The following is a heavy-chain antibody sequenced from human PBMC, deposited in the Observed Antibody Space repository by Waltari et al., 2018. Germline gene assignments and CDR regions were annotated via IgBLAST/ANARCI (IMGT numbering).Heavy chain of an antibody. Sequence: QVQLVQSGAEVKKPGASVKVSCKASGYTFTSYAMHWVRQAPGQRLEWMGWINAGNGNTKYSQKFQGRVTITRDTSASTAYMELSSLRSEDTAVYYCARERVYGSGSYYTEYYFDYWGQGTLVTVSS. J-gene: IGHJ4*02. V-gene: IGHV1-3*01. D-gene: IGHD3-10*01. CDR2: INAGNGNT. CDR3: ARERVYGSGSYYTEYYFDY. CDR1: GYTFTSYA.